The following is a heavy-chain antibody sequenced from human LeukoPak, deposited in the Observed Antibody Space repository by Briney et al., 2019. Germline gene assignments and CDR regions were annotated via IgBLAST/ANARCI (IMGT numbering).Heavy chain of an antibody. D-gene: IGHD3-16*02. J-gene: IGHJ6*02. Sequence: PGGSLRLSCAASGFTFSSYEMNWVRQAPGKGLEWVSYISSSGSTIYYADSVKGRFTISRDNAKNSLYLQMNSLRAEDTAVYYCAREVYYDYVWGSYRYTGFARGMDVWGQGTTVTVSS. CDR1: GFTFSSYE. CDR2: ISSSGSTI. V-gene: IGHV3-48*03. CDR3: AREVYYDYVWGSYRYTGFARGMDV.